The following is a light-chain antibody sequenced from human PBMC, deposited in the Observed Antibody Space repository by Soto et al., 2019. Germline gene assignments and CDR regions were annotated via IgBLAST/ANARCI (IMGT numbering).Light chain of an antibody. Sequence: QSALTQPDSVSGSPGQSITISCTGTSSDVGGYNYVSWYQQHPGKAPKLMIYDVSNRPSGVSNRFSGSKSGNTASLTISGRQAEDEADYYCSSYTSSSSRVFGGGTKLIVL. V-gene: IGLV2-14*01. CDR2: DVS. J-gene: IGLJ2*01. CDR1: SSDVGGYNY. CDR3: SSYTSSSSRV.